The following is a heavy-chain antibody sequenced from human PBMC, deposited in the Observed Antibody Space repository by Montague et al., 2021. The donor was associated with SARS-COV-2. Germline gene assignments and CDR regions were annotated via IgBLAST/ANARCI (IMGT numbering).Heavy chain of an antibody. Sequence: SETLSLTCTVFGYSISSGYFWAWLRQPPGKGLEWIGSIYHAGYIXYNRSLKSRVSISIDTSRNQISLRVTDVAAADTAVYYCARAPCVGDCNSLAIWFDPWGQGTLVSVSS. CDR1: GYSISSGYF. CDR3: ARAPCVGDCNSLAIWFDP. CDR2: IYHAGYI. D-gene: IGHD2-21*02. J-gene: IGHJ5*02. V-gene: IGHV4-38-2*02.